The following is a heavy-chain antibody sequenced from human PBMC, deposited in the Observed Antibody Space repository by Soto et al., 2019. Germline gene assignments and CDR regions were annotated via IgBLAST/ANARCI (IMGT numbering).Heavy chain of an antibody. V-gene: IGHV1-18*01. J-gene: IGHJ4*02. D-gene: IGHD2-8*01. CDR3: ARDNGYYDF. CDR1: GYTFSSYS. CDR2: ISTTSGNT. Sequence: QIQMVQSGAEVKQPGASVKISCKTSGYTFSSYSINWVRQAPGQGLEWMAWISTTSGNTHYAERVQGRLTVTLDKSARTAFMEMWGLTSDDTAVYFCARDNGYYDFWGQGTLVTVSS.